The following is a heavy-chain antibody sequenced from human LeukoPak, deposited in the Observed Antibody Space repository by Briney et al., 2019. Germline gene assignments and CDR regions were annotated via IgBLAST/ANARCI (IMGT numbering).Heavy chain of an antibody. CDR1: GFTFDNYG. CDR2: INRNGGST. D-gene: IGHD2-21*01. CDR3: APVIRNGPFDC. Sequence: GGSLRLSCEASGFTFDNYGMSWVRQPPGKGLEWVSGINRNGGSTDYADSVKGRFTISRDNAKNSHFLQMNSLRVEDTALYYCAPVIRNGPFDCWGQGTLVTVSS. J-gene: IGHJ4*02. V-gene: IGHV3-20*04.